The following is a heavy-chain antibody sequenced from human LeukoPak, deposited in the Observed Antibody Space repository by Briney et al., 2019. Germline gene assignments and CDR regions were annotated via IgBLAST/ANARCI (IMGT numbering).Heavy chain of an antibody. Sequence: ASVKVSCKASGYTFTTYGISWVRQAPGQGLEWMGWISVYNGNTNYAQKLQGRVTMTTDTSTSTAYMELRSLRSDDTAVYYCARSRDYYYYYMDVWGKGTTVTVSS. CDR2: ISVYNGNT. V-gene: IGHV1-18*01. CDR3: ARSRDYYYYYMDV. CDR1: GYTFTTYG. J-gene: IGHJ6*03.